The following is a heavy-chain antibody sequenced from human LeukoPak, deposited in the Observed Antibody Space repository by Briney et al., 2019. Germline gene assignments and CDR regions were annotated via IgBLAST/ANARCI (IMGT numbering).Heavy chain of an antibody. D-gene: IGHD6-13*01. V-gene: IGHV4-39*01. CDR2: IYYSGST. CDR3: ASFPMSISSFY. CDR1: NGSISSSSHY. Sequence: SETLSLTCTVSNGSISSSSHYWGWIRQPPGEGLEWIGSIYYSGSTDYNPSLKSRLTISVDTSKNQFSLKLSSVTAADTAVYYCASFPMSISSFYWGQGTLVTVSS. J-gene: IGHJ4*02.